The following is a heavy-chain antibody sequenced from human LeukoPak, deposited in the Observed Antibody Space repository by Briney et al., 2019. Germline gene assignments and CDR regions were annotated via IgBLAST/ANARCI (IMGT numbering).Heavy chain of an antibody. J-gene: IGHJ4*02. CDR1: GGSISISSSY. D-gene: IGHD6-13*01. CDR3: ARVLAAAAHFDY. Sequence: SETLSLTCTVSGGSISISSSYWGWIRQPPGKGLEWIGSISYTGSTYYNPSLKSRVTISVDTSKNQFSLKLSSVTAAGTSVYYCARVLAAAAHFDYWGQGTLVTASS. CDR2: ISYTGST. V-gene: IGHV4-39*01.